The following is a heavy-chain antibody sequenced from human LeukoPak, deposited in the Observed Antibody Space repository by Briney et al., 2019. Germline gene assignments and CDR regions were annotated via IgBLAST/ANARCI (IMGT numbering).Heavy chain of an antibody. D-gene: IGHD2-2*01. CDR3: ARDLSRYCSSTSWAYYFDY. CDR2: ISAYNGYT. CDR1: GYTFTSYG. J-gene: IGHJ4*02. V-gene: IGHV1-18*01. Sequence: ASVKVSCKASGYTFTSYGISWVRQAPGQGLEWMGWISAYNGYTNYAQKLQSKATRTTDTSTSTAYTKLRRLSTDDTGVYYCARDLSRYCSSTSWAYYFDYWGQGTLVTVSS.